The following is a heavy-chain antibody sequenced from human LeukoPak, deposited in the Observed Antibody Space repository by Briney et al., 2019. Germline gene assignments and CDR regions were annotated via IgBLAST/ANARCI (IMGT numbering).Heavy chain of an antibody. CDR3: ARTDYYDSSGYYLFDD. V-gene: IGHV1-2*04. J-gene: IGHJ4*02. CDR1: GYTFTGYY. D-gene: IGHD3-22*01. CDR2: INPNSGGT. Sequence: ASVKVSCTASGYTFTGYYMHWVRQAPGQGLEWMGWINPNSGGTNYAQKFQGWVTMTRDTSISTAYMELSRLRSDDTAVYYCARTDYYDSSGYYLFDDWGQGTLVTVSS.